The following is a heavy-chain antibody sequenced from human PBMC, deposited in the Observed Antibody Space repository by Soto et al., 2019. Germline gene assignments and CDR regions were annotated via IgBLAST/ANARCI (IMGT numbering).Heavy chain of an antibody. V-gene: IGHV5-10-1*01. CDR3: ARLIVDPAGDGYNYPNYYYYGMDV. CDR2: IDPSDSYT. CDR1: GYSFTSYW. J-gene: IGHJ6*02. D-gene: IGHD5-12*01. Sequence: GESLKISCKGSGYSFTSYWISWVRQMPGKGLEWMGRIDPSDSYTNYSPSFQGHVTISADKSISTAYLQWSSLKAPDTAMYYCARLIVDPAGDGYNYPNYYYYGMDVWGQGTTVTVSS.